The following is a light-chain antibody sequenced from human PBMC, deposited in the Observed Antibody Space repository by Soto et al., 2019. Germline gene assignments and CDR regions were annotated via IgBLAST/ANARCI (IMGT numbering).Light chain of an antibody. CDR1: NSNIGAGYD. Sequence: QSVLTQPPSVSGAPGQRVTISCTGCNSNIGAGYDVHWYQQLPGTAPKLLIYGNSNRPSGVPDRFSGSKSGTSASLAITGLQAEDEADYYCQSYDSSLSGSVFGGGTKLTVL. CDR2: GNS. CDR3: QSYDSSLSGSV. V-gene: IGLV1-40*01. J-gene: IGLJ2*01.